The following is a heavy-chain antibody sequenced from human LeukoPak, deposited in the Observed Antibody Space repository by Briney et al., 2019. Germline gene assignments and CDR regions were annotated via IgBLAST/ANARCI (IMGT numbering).Heavy chain of an antibody. CDR2: MHNSGSS. CDR3: ARSAEWVRNAFDI. V-gene: IGHV4-59*01. CDR1: GASTSHFY. J-gene: IGHJ3*02. Sequence: SETLSLSCTVSGASTSHFYWNWIRQPPGKGLEWIGYMHNSGSSNHSPSLKSRVTISIDTSKNQFSLQLTSVTAADTAMYFCARSAEWVRNAFDIWGQGTMVSVSS. D-gene: IGHD1-26*01.